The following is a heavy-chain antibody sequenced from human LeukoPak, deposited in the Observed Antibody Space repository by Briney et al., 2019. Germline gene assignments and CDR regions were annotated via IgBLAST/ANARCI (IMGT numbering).Heavy chain of an antibody. D-gene: IGHD3-10*01. CDR2: MNPNSGNT. CDR3: ARGSSGDYSVSGSAWFDP. CDR1: GYTFTNYD. V-gene: IGHV1-8*01. J-gene: IGHJ5*02. Sequence: ASVKVSCKASGYTFTNYDINWVRLATGQGLEWMGWMNPNSGNTGYAQKFQGRVTMTRNTPVSTAYMDLSSLRSEDTAVYYCARGSSGDYSVSGSAWFDPWGQGTLITVSS.